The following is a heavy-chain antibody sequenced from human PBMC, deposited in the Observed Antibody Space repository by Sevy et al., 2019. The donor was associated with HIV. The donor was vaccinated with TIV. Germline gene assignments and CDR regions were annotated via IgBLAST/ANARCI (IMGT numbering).Heavy chain of an antibody. J-gene: IGHJ5*01. CDR3: ARDSARVIVPTAGFDS. Sequence: GGYLRLSCSASGFTFRSFSMHWVRQAPGKGLEWVAAIWYDGRTKQYADSVKGRFTISRDNSKSMLNLEMNSLRAEDAALYFCARDSARVIVPTAGFDSWGQGTVVTVSS. CDR1: GFTFRSFS. D-gene: IGHD1-1*01. CDR2: IWYDGRTK. V-gene: IGHV3-33*01.